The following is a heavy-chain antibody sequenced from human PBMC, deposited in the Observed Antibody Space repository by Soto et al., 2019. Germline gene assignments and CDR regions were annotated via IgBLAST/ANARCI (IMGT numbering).Heavy chain of an antibody. CDR2: IWHDGSRK. J-gene: IGHJ4*02. CDR3: ARDRGDFGSGGSFFDY. D-gene: IGHD3-10*01. Sequence: QVQLVVSGGGVVQPGRSLRLSCAASGFRNYGMHWVRQAPGKGLEWVALIWHDGSRKHYADSVKGRFTISRDESKNTVDLQMNSLRADDTAVYYCARDRGDFGSGGSFFDYWGQGTLVTVSS. CDR1: GFRNYG. V-gene: IGHV3-33*01.